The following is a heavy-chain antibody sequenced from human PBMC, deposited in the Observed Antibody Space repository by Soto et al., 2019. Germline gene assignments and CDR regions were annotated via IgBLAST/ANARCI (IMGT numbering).Heavy chain of an antibody. V-gene: IGHV3-15*01. CDR2: IKSKTDGGTT. CDR1: GFTFGNAW. D-gene: IGHD1-26*01. J-gene: IGHJ4*02. Sequence: GGSLRLSCAASGFTFGNAWMSWVRQAPGKGLEWVGRIKSKTDGGTTDYAAPVKGRFTISRDDSKNTLYLQMNSLKTEDTAVYYCTTIVGATTSFDYWGQGTLVTVSS. CDR3: TTIVGATTSFDY.